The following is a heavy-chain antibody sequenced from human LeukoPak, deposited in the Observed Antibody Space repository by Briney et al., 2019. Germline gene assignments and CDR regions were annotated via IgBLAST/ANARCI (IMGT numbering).Heavy chain of an antibody. D-gene: IGHD6-13*01. V-gene: IGHV3-13*05. Sequence: GGSLRLSCEASGLTLSRSDMPWARQATGKGLECVSTISTAGDPYYPGSGKGRFTISRENAKNSVYLQMNSLRGGDTAVYYCARGSGSSSWYSLDCWGQGSLVTVSS. CDR3: ARGSGSSSWYSLDC. CDR1: GLTLSRSD. CDR2: ISTAGDP. J-gene: IGHJ4*02.